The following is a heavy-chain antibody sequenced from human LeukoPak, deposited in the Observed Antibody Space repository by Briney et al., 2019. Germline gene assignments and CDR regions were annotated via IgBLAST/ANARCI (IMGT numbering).Heavy chain of an antibody. D-gene: IGHD3-10*01. J-gene: IGHJ2*01. Sequence: GGSLRLSCSASGFTFSNYAMHWVRQAPGKGLKDVSGISSNGGSTYYADSVRDRFTISRDNSKSTLYLQMSSLRTEDTAMYYCVKLAAPGAIWYFDLWGRGTLVTVSS. V-gene: IGHV3-64D*09. CDR3: VKLAAPGAIWYFDL. CDR2: ISSNGGST. CDR1: GFTFSNYA.